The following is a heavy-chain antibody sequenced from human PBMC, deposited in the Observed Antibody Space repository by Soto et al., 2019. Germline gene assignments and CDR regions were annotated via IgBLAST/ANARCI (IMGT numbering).Heavy chain of an antibody. V-gene: IGHV3-7*05. D-gene: IGHD6-19*01. Sequence: GGSLGLSCAASGFTFSNYWMSWVRQAPGKGLEWVANMKQDGSQTYYVDSVKGRFTISRDNAKSSLFLLMNSLRAEDTAVYYCARDLSHGWYPALDYWGQGTLVSVSS. J-gene: IGHJ4*02. CDR2: MKQDGSQT. CDR3: ARDLSHGWYPALDY. CDR1: GFTFSNYW.